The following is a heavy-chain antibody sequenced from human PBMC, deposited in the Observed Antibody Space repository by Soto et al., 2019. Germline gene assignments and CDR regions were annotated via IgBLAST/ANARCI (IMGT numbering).Heavy chain of an antibody. Sequence: GGSLRLSCVASGFTFSSYAMSWVRQAPGKGLEWVSAISGSGGSTYYADSVKGRFTISRDNSKNTLYLQMNSLRAEDTAVYYCAKPLIDPAAGYYMDVWGKGTTVTVSS. CDR3: AKPLIDPAAGYYMDV. D-gene: IGHD3-22*01. CDR2: ISGSGGST. CDR1: GFTFSSYA. V-gene: IGHV3-23*01. J-gene: IGHJ6*03.